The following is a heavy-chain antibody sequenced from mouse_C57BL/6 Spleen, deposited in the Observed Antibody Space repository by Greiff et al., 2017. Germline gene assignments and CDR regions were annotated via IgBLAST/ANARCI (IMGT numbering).Heavy chain of an antibody. V-gene: IGHV5-16*01. CDR3: ARSLITTVVDWYFDV. J-gene: IGHJ1*03. Sequence: EVKLVESEGGLVQPGSSMKLSCTASGFTFSDYYMAWVRQVPEKGLEWVANINYDGSSTYYLDSLKSRFIISRDNAKNILYLQMSSLKSEDTATXYCARSLITTVVDWYFDVWGTGTTVTVSS. D-gene: IGHD1-1*01. CDR1: GFTFSDYY. CDR2: INYDGSST.